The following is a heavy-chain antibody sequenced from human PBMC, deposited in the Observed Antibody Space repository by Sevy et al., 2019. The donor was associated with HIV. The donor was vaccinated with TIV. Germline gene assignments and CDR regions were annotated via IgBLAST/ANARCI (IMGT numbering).Heavy chain of an antibody. CDR3: AKGTYYYDSSGYYPLDY. V-gene: IGHV3-30*18. Sequence: GGSLRLSCAASGFTFSSYGMHWVRQAPGKGLEWVAVISYDGSNKYYADSVKGRFTISRDNSKNTLYLQMNSLGAEDTAVYYCAKGTYYYDSSGYYPLDYWGQGTLVTVSS. CDR2: ISYDGSNK. CDR1: GFTFSSYG. J-gene: IGHJ4*02. D-gene: IGHD3-22*01.